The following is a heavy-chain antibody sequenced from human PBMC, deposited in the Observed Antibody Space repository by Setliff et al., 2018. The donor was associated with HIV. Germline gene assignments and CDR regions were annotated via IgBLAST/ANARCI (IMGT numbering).Heavy chain of an antibody. V-gene: IGHV3-74*03. D-gene: IGHD6-19*01. CDR3: ARVQGVAGTGYLDY. Sequence: PGGSLRLSCAASGFTFSSYWMHWVRQAPGKGLVWVSRLNTDGSSTKYADSVKGRFTISRDNAKNTLYLQMNSLRAEDTALYYCARVQGVAGTGYLDYWGQGTLVTVSS. CDR1: GFTFSSYW. J-gene: IGHJ4*02. CDR2: LNTDGSST.